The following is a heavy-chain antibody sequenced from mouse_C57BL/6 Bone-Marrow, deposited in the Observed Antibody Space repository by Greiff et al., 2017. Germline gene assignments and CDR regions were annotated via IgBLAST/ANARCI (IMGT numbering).Heavy chain of an antibody. Sequence: VQLQQPGAELVRPGSSVKLSCKASGYTFTSYWMHWVKQRPIQGLEWIGNIDPSDSDTHYNQKFKDKATLTVDKSSSTAYMQLRSLTSEDSAGYYCATDEYGAGAYWGQGTLVTVSA. CDR3: ATDEYGAGAY. D-gene: IGHD1-2*01. J-gene: IGHJ3*01. CDR2: IDPSDSDT. CDR1: GYTFTSYW. V-gene: IGHV1-52*01.